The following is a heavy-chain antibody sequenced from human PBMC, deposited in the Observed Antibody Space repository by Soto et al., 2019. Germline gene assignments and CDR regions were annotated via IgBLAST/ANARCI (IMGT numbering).Heavy chain of an antibody. Sequence: EVQLVESGGGLVQPGGSLRLSCAASGFTFSSYAMHWVRQAPGKGLEYVSAITSNGGNTDYASSVKGRFTISRDNSKNTLYLQMGSLRAEEMAVYYGARRSPFGYGMDVWGQGTTVTVSS. CDR1: GFTFSSYA. CDR3: ARRSPFGYGMDV. CDR2: ITSNGGNT. V-gene: IGHV3-64*01. J-gene: IGHJ6*02. D-gene: IGHD3-16*01.